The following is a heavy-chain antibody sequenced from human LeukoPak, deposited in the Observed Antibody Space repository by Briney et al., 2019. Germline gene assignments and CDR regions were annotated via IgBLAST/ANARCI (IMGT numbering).Heavy chain of an antibody. J-gene: IGHJ3*02. CDR3: AKDFTPGYSSGYDAFDI. D-gene: IGHD6-19*01. CDR2: ISSSGTYL. Sequence: PGGSLTLSCAASRFTFTTYSMNWVRQAPGKGLEWVSSISSSGTYLYYADSVKGRFTISRDNAKNSLSLQMNSLGAEDTAVYYCAKDFTPGYSSGYDAFDIWGQGTMVTVSS. V-gene: IGHV3-21*04. CDR1: RFTFTTYS.